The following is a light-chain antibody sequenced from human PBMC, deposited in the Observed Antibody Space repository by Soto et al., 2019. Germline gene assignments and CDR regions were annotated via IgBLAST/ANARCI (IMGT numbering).Light chain of an antibody. J-gene: IGKJ2*01. CDR1: QSISFS. CDR2: ATS. V-gene: IGKV1-39*01. Sequence: DIQMTQSPSSLSASVGDRVIISCQASQSISFSLNWYQQKPGTAPKLLIFATSTLKGGVPSRFSDSGSGTDFTLTISSLQPEDFATYFCQQSSSTPYTFGQGTKLEIK. CDR3: QQSSSTPYT.